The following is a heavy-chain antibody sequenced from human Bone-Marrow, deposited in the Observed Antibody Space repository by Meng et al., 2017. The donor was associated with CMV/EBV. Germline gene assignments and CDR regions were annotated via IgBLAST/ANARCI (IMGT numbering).Heavy chain of an antibody. V-gene: IGHV1-69*05. CDR2: IIPIFGTA. CDR3: ARDGSGSYYNKFAQGGSYGMDV. D-gene: IGHD3-10*01. CDR1: GGTFSSYA. J-gene: IGHJ6*02. Sequence: SVKVSCKASGGTFSSYAISWVRQAPGQGLEWMGGIIPIFGTANYAQKFQGRVTITTDESTSTAYMELSSLRSEDTAVYYCARDGSGSYYNKFAQGGSYGMDVWGQGTTVTVSS.